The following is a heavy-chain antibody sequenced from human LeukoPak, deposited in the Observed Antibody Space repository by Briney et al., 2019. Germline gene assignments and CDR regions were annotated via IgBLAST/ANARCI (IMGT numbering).Heavy chain of an antibody. Sequence: ASVKVSCKASGYTFTGYYMHWVRQAPGQGLEWMGRINPNSGGTNYAQKFRGRVTMTRDTSISTAYMELSRLRSDDTAVYYCARDSEDIVVVVAAMWGQGTLVTVSS. D-gene: IGHD2-15*01. V-gene: IGHV1-2*06. CDR1: GYTFTGYY. CDR3: ARDSEDIVVVVAAM. J-gene: IGHJ4*02. CDR2: INPNSGGT.